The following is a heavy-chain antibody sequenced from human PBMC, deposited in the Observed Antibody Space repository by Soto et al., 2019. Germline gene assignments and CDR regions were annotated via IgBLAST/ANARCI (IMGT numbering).Heavy chain of an antibody. CDR1: GFTFSSYG. V-gene: IGHV3-30*03. J-gene: IGHJ6*02. Sequence: QVQLVESGGGVVQPGRSLRLSCAASGFTFSSYGMHWVRQAPGKGLEWVAVISYDGSNKYYADSVKGRFTISRDNSKNTLYLQMNSLRAEDTAVYYCARGNWNRWGGMDVWGQGTTVTVSS. CDR3: ARGNWNRWGGMDV. D-gene: IGHD1-20*01. CDR2: ISYDGSNK.